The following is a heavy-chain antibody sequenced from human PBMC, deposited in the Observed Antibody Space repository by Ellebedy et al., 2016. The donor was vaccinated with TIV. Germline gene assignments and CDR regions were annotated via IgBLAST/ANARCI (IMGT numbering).Heavy chain of an antibody. D-gene: IGHD3-22*01. CDR2: MRYDETNK. CDR1: GFTFSYYG. V-gene: IGHV3-33*01. J-gene: IGHJ4*02. Sequence: GGSLRLSCAASGFTFSYYGMHWVRQAPGKGLEWVAAMRYDETNKYYSDSVKGRFTISRDNSKNTLFLQMNSLRADDTAVYYCARENSISGSGYQYFDYWGQGTLVTVSS. CDR3: ARENSISGSGYQYFDY.